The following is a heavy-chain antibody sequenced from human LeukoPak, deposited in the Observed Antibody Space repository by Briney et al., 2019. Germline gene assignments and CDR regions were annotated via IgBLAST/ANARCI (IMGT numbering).Heavy chain of an antibody. CDR1: GFTFSSYW. J-gene: IGHJ4*02. CDR2: IKQDGSEK. CDR3: ARARRDGYNSYYFDY. D-gene: IGHD5-24*01. V-gene: IGHV3-7*03. Sequence: GGSLRLSCAASGFTFSSYWMSWVRQAPGKGLEWVANIKQDGSEKYYVDSVKGRFTISRDNAKNSLYLQMNSLRAEDTAVYYCARARRDGYNSYYFDYWGQGTLVTVSS.